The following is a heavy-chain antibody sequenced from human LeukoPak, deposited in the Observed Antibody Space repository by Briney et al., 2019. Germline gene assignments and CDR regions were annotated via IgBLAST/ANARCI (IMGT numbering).Heavy chain of an antibody. J-gene: IGHJ4*02. Sequence: AGGSLRLSCAASGFTFDDYAMNWVRQAPGKGLEWVSSISSSSSYIYYADSVKGRFTISRDNAKNSLYLQMNSLRAEDTAVYYCASEANYYDSSGYYHYWGQGTLVTVSS. D-gene: IGHD3-22*01. CDR2: ISSSSSYI. CDR1: GFTFDDYA. V-gene: IGHV3-21*01. CDR3: ASEANYYDSSGYYHY.